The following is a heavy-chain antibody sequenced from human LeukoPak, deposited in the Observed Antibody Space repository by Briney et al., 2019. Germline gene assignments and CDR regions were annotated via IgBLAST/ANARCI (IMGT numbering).Heavy chain of an antibody. Sequence: GGSLRLSCAASGFTFSSYWMSWVRQAPGKGLDWVSTLYSGGSAYYAGSVKGRFTTSRDNSKNTWYLQMNSLRVEDTAVYFCARDYVLAGEYFQRWGQGTLVTVSS. CDR3: ARDYVLAGEYFQR. CDR1: GFTFSSYW. D-gene: IGHD2-2*01. CDR2: LYSGGSA. V-gene: IGHV3-53*01. J-gene: IGHJ1*01.